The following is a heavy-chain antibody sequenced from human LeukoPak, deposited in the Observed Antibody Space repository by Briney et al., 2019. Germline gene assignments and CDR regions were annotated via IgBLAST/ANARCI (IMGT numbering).Heavy chain of an antibody. J-gene: IGHJ4*02. D-gene: IGHD3-16*01. V-gene: IGHV1-18*01. CDR3: ARDWGSIKVITDY. CDR1: GYTFTSYG. CDR2: ISPNSDNT. Sequence: GASVKVSCKATGYTFTSYGVSWVRQGPGQGLEWVGWISPNSDNTNYAQKFQGRVTMTADTSTSTAYVELRSLRSDDTAVYYCARDWGSIKVITDYWGQGTLVTVSS.